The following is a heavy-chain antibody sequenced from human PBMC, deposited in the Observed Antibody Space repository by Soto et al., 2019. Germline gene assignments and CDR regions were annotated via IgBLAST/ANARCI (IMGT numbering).Heavy chain of an antibody. CDR2: ISSNFLTI. V-gene: IGHV3-11*01. CDR1: GFTFSNYY. D-gene: IGHD6-19*01. CDR3: AREGALEGSGNPQNYYYYYSMDV. Sequence: GGSLRLSCAASGFTFSNYYMSWIRQAPGKGMEWVSDISSNFLTIHYAESVKGRFTISRANAKNTLFLQMNSLSAEDTAMYYCAREGALEGSGNPQNYYYYYSMDVWGQGTTVTVSS. J-gene: IGHJ6*02.